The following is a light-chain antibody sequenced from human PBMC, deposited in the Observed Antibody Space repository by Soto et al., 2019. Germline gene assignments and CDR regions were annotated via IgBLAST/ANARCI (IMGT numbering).Light chain of an antibody. Sequence: QSALTQPASVSGSPGHSITISCTGTSSDVGGYNYVSWYQHHPGKAPKLIIYDVTNRPSGVSNPFSGSKSGNTASLTISGLQPEDEADYYCSSYTTSNTRQIVFGTGTKLTVL. CDR2: DVT. CDR3: SSYTTSNTRQIV. V-gene: IGLV2-14*03. J-gene: IGLJ1*01. CDR1: SSDVGGYNY.